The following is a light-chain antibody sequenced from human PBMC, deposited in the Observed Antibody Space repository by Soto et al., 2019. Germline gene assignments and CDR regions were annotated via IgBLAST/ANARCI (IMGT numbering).Light chain of an antibody. V-gene: IGLV1-44*01. CDR1: SSNIGSKT. CDR2: SNN. J-gene: IGLJ2*01. Sequence: LTQPPSTSGTPGQRATISCSGSSSNIGSKTVNWYQQLPGTAPKLLIYSNNQRPSGVPDRFSGSKSGTSASLAISGLQSEDEADYYCAAWDDSLNGVVFGGGTQLTVL. CDR3: AAWDDSLNGVV.